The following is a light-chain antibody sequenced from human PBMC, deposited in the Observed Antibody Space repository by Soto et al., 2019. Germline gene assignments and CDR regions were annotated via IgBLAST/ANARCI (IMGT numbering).Light chain of an antibody. V-gene: IGKV1-5*01. CDR3: QQYNFYWT. J-gene: IGKJ1*01. Sequence: DIPMTQYPSTLSASVGDRVTITCRASQSISSWLAWYQQKPGKAPKLLIYDASSLERGVPSRFSGSGSGTEFTLTISSLQPDDSATYYCQQYNFYWTFGQGTKVEIK. CDR2: DAS. CDR1: QSISSW.